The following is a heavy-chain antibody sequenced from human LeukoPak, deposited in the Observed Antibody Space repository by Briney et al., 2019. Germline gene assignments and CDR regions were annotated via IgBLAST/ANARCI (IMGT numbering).Heavy chain of an antibody. CDR3: ARDVLLGSKGDY. J-gene: IGHJ4*02. Sequence: SVKVSCKASGGTFSSYAISWVRQAPGQGLEWMGRIIPILGIANYAQKFQGRVTITADKSMRTAYMELSSLRSEDTAVYYCARDVLLGSKGDYWGQGTWSPSPQ. D-gene: IGHD7-27*01. V-gene: IGHV1-69*04. CDR1: GGTFSSYA. CDR2: IIPILGIA.